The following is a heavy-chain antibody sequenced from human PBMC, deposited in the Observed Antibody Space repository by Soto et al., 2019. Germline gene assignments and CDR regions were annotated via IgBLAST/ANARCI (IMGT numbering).Heavy chain of an antibody. CDR3: ARGGTMVRGVIITWRYGMDV. CDR1: GGTFSSYA. Sequence: SVKVSCKASGGTFSSYAISWVRRAPGQGLEWMGGIIPIFGTANYAQKFQGRVTITADESTSTAYMELSSLRSEDTAVYYCARGGTMVRGVIITWRYGMDVWGQGTTVTVS. J-gene: IGHJ6*02. V-gene: IGHV1-69*13. CDR2: IIPIFGTA. D-gene: IGHD3-10*01.